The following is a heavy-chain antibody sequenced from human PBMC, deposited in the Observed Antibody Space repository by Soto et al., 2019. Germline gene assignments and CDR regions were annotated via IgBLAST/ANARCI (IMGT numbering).Heavy chain of an antibody. CDR3: ARQLTSNYGFWSGPGYYGMDV. Sequence: PGESLKISCKGSGYSFTSYWIGWVRQMPGKGLEWMGIIYPGDSDTRYSPSFQGQVTISADKSISTAYLQWSSLKASDTAMYYCARQLTSNYGFWSGPGYYGMDVWGQGTTVTVSS. CDR2: IYPGDSDT. D-gene: IGHD3-3*01. J-gene: IGHJ6*02. CDR1: GYSFTSYW. V-gene: IGHV5-51*01.